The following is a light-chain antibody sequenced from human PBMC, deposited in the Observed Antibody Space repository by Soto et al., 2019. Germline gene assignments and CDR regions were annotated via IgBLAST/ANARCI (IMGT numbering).Light chain of an antibody. J-gene: IGKJ4*01. Sequence: EIVMTQSPATLSVSPGERATLFCRASQSVSSNLAWYQQKPGQAPRLLIYGASTRATGIPARFSGSGSGTEFTLTISSLQSEDLAVYDCQQYNSWPPLTFGGGTKVEIK. V-gene: IGKV3-15*01. CDR3: QQYNSWPPLT. CDR1: QSVSSN. CDR2: GAS.